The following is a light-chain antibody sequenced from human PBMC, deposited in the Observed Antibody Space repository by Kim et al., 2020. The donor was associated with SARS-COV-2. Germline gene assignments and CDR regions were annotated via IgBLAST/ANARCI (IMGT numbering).Light chain of an antibody. CDR3: QQRRDWPAYT. CDR1: QSVVNS. J-gene: IGKJ2*01. Sequence: PGEGPALSCMASQSVVNSLAWYQHRPGQAPRLLMYDVSNRAAGIPARFSGSGSGTDFTLTITSLDPEDFAVYYCQQRRDWPAYTFGQGTKVDIK. V-gene: IGKV3-11*01. CDR2: DVS.